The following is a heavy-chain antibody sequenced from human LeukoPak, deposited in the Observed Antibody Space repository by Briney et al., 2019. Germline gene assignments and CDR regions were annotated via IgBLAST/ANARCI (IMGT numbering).Heavy chain of an antibody. D-gene: IGHD3-22*01. CDR2: ISYDGSNK. CDR1: GFTFSSYG. Sequence: PGGSLRLSCAASGFTFSSYGMHWVRQAPGKGLEWVAVISYDGSNKYYADSVKGRFTISRDNSKNTLYLQMNSLRAEDTAVYYCAKGPPSVYYDSSGSFDYWGQGTLVTVSS. V-gene: IGHV3-30*18. CDR3: AKGPPSVYYDSSGSFDY. J-gene: IGHJ4*02.